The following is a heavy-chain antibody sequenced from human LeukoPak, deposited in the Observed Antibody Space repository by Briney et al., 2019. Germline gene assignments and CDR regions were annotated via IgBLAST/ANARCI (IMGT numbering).Heavy chain of an antibody. Sequence: GGSLRLSCAASGFTFSSYAMNWVRQAPGKGLEWVSVISGSGGSTYYADSVKGRFTISRDNSKNTLYLQMNSLRAEDTAVYYCAKDLREGWPHWYFDLWGRGTLVTVSA. V-gene: IGHV3-23*01. J-gene: IGHJ2*01. CDR1: GFTFSSYA. CDR2: ISGSGGST. D-gene: IGHD5/OR15-5a*01. CDR3: AKDLREGWPHWYFDL.